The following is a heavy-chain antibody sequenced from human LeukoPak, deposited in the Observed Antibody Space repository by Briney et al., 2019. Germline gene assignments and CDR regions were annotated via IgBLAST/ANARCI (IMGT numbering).Heavy chain of an antibody. CDR3: ARGMTTVTSAYYYYYMDV. D-gene: IGHD4-17*01. Sequence: SETLSLTCTVSGGSISSSIYYWGWIRQPPGKGLEWIGSIYYSGSTYYNPSLKSRVTIFVDTSKNQFSLKLSSATAADTAVYYCARGMTTVTSAYYYYYMDVWGKGTTVTISS. J-gene: IGHJ6*03. CDR1: GGSISSSIYY. CDR2: IYYSGST. V-gene: IGHV4-39*07.